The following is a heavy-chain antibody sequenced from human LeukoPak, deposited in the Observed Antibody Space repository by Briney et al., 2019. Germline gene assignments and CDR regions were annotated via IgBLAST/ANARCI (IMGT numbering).Heavy chain of an antibody. CDR2: INAGNGNT. CDR1: GYTFTSYA. D-gene: IGHD6-19*01. CDR3: ARDQVYSSGWQQKPLYYFDC. J-gene: IGHJ4*02. Sequence: ASVKVSCKASGYTFTSYAMHWVRHAPGQRLEWMGWINAGNGNTKYSQEFQGRVTITRDTSASTAYMELSSLRSEDMAVYYCARDQVYSSGWQQKPLYYFDCWGQGTLVTVSS. V-gene: IGHV1-3*03.